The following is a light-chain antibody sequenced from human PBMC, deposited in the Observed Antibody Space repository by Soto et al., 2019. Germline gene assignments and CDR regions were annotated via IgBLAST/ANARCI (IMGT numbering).Light chain of an antibody. J-gene: IGKJ4*01. V-gene: IGKV1-39*01. Sequence: DIQMTQSPSSLSASVGDRVTITCRASQTISSNLNWYQQKPGKAPTLLIYAGSNLQSGGPSRFSGSGSGTDFHLTISSLQPEDFATYYCQQCASTPLTFGGGTTGDMK. CDR3: QQCASTPLT. CDR2: AGS. CDR1: QTISSN.